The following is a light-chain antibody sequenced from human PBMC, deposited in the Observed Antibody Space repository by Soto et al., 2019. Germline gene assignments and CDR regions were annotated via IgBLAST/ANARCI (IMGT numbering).Light chain of an antibody. V-gene: IGKV3-20*01. Sequence: EIVLTQSPGTLSLSPGERATLSCRASQSVSSSYLAWYQQKPGQAPRLLIYGASSRATGIPDRFSGGGSGTDFTLTISRLEPEYFAVYYCHQYDSSPLTFGGGTKVEIK. CDR1: QSVSSSY. CDR3: HQYDSSPLT. CDR2: GAS. J-gene: IGKJ4*01.